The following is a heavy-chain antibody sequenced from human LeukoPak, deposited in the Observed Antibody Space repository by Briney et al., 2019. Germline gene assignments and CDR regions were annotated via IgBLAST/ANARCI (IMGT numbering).Heavy chain of an antibody. CDR1: GGSFSGYY. CDR3: ARGYSSGWDPFGYYYYYGMDV. D-gene: IGHD6-19*01. J-gene: IGHJ6*02. CDR2: INHSGST. V-gene: IGHV4-34*01. Sequence: SGTLSLTCAVYGGSFSGYYWSWIRQPPGKGLEWIGEINHSGSTNYNPSLKSRVTISVDTSKNQFSLKLSSVTAADTAVYYCARGYSSGWDPFGYYYYYGMDVWGQGTTVTVSS.